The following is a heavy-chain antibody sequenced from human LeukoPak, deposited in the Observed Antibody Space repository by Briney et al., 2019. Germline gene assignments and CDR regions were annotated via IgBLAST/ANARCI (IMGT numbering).Heavy chain of an antibody. CDR2: ISSSSSSI. D-gene: IGHD5-18*01. CDR3: PRASGDIVETATMGSY. Sequence: PGGSLRLSCAASGFTFSSYSMNWVRQAPGKGLEWVSSISSSSSSIYYADSVKGRFTISRDNAKNSLYLQMTSLRAEDTAVYYCPRASGDIVETATMGSYWGQGPWSPSPQ. J-gene: IGHJ4*02. V-gene: IGHV3-21*01. CDR1: GFTFSSYS.